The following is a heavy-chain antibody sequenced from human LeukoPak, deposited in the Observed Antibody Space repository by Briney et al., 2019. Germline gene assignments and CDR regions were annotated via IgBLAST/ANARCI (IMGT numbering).Heavy chain of an antibody. Sequence: ASVKVSCKASGYTFTSYGISWVRQAPGQGLEWMGWISAYNGNTNYAQKLQGRVTMTTDTSTSTAYIELRSLRSDDTAVYYCARISGSIAARPPSPPFDYWGQGTLVTVSS. CDR3: ARISGSIAARPPSPPFDY. CDR1: GYTFTSYG. D-gene: IGHD6-6*01. CDR2: ISAYNGNT. J-gene: IGHJ4*02. V-gene: IGHV1-18*01.